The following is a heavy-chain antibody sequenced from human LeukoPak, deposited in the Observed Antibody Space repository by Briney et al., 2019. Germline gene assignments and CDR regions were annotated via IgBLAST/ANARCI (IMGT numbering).Heavy chain of an antibody. J-gene: IGHJ4*02. Sequence: SQSLSLTCSVSGYSISSDYYWGWIRQPPGKRLEWIGSIYHSGSTYYNPSLKSQVTISVDTSKNQFSLKLSSVTAADTAVYYCARLVGATKNFDYWGQGSLVTVSS. CDR3: ARLVGATKNFDY. V-gene: IGHV4-38-2*02. CDR2: IYHSGST. CDR1: GYSISSDYY. D-gene: IGHD1-26*01.